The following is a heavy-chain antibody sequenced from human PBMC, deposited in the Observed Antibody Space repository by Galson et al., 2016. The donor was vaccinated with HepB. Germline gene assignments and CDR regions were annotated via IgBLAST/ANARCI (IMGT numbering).Heavy chain of an antibody. CDR3: AREIGYVRFGYHYGMDV. Sequence: SLRLSCAASGFTFSDYNLNWVRQAPGKGLEWVSSITSSNTYTYYADSVKGRFTISRDNAKNSLYLHMNSLRAEDTAMDYCAREIGYVRFGYHYGMDVWGQGTTVTVSS. CDR1: GFTFSDYN. CDR2: ITSSNTYT. J-gene: IGHJ6*02. D-gene: IGHD3-10*01. V-gene: IGHV3-21*06.